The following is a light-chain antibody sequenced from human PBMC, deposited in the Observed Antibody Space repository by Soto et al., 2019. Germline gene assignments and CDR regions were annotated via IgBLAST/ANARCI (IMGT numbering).Light chain of an antibody. CDR1: SSDVGGYNY. J-gene: IGLJ1*01. CDR3: SSYTSSSTLYV. Sequence: QSALTQPASVSGSPGQSITISCTGTSSDVGGYNYVSWYQQHPGKAPKLVIYEVTNRPSGVSNRFSGSKSGNTASLTISGLQAVDEADYYCSSYTSSSTLYVFGTGTKVTVL. CDR2: EVT. V-gene: IGLV2-14*01.